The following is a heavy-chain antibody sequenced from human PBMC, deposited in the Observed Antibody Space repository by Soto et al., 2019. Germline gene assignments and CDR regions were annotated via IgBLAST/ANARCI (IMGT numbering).Heavy chain of an antibody. V-gene: IGHV3-30*18. CDR3: AKDGPGRTTGGLDY. CDR1: GFTFSSYG. D-gene: IGHD2-8*01. Sequence: QVQLVESGGGVVQPGRSLRLSCAASGFTFSSYGMHWVRQAPGKGLEWVAVISYDGSNKYYADSVKGRFTISRDNXXNTLYLQMNSLRAEDTAVYYCAKDGPGRTTGGLDYWGQGTLVTVSS. CDR2: ISYDGSNK. J-gene: IGHJ4*02.